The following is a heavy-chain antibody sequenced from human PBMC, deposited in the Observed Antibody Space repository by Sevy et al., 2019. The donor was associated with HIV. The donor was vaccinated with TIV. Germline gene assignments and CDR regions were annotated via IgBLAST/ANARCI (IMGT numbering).Heavy chain of an antibody. Sequence: ASVKVSCKASGGTFSSYAISRVRQAPGQGLEWMGGIIPIFGTANYAQKFQGRVTITADKSTSTAYMELSSLRSEDTAVYYCARGGPKYYYDSSGYYPPSIIDYWGQGTLVTVSS. CDR1: GGTFSSYA. CDR3: ARGGPKYYYDSSGYYPPSIIDY. D-gene: IGHD3-22*01. J-gene: IGHJ4*02. CDR2: IIPIFGTA. V-gene: IGHV1-69*06.